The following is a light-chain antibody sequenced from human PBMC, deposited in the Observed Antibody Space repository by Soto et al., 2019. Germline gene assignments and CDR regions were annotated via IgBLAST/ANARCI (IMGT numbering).Light chain of an antibody. CDR2: GAS. V-gene: IGKV3-15*01. J-gene: IGKJ2*01. CDR1: QTISSN. CDR3: QQYDHWPYT. Sequence: EIVMTQSPATLSVSPGERATLSCRASQTISSNLAWHQQKPGQAPRLLIYGASARATGVTARFSGSGSGTEFTLTISSLQSEDFAVSYCQQYDHWPYTFGQGTKLEIK.